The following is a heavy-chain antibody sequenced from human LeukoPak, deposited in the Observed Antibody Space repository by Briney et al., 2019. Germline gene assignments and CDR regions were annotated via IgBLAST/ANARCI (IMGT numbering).Heavy chain of an antibody. J-gene: IGHJ4*02. V-gene: IGHV4-38-2*02. D-gene: IGHD3-10*01. CDR2: IYHSGST. CDR1: GYSISSGYY. CDR3: ARVMVRGVIFDY. Sequence: PSETLSLTCTVSGYSISSGYYWGWIRQPPGKGLEWIGSIYHSGSTYYNPSLKSRVTISVDTSKNQFSLKLSSVTAADTAVYYCARVMVRGVIFDYWGQGTLVTVSS.